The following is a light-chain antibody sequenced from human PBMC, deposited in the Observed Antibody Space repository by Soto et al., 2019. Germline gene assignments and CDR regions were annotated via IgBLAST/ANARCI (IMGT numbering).Light chain of an antibody. CDR3: QQGHNGPLT. Sequence: EIVMTQSPATLSLSPGERAALSCRASQSINSELAWYQQKPGQPPRLLIYGASTRATGVPARFTGSESGSEFTLTIRGLQSEDFAVYYCQQGHNGPLTFGQGTRREI. CDR1: QSINSE. CDR2: GAS. V-gene: IGKV3-15*01. J-gene: IGKJ2*01.